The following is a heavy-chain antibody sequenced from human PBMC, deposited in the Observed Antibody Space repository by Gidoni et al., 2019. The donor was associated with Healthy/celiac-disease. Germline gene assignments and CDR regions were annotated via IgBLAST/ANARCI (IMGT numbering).Heavy chain of an antibody. CDR3: ATGAPVTIFGVVIPTQNWYFDL. CDR2: LDPEEGET. CDR1: GYTLTELS. D-gene: IGHD3-3*01. J-gene: IGHJ2*01. Sequence: QVQLVQSGAAVKKPGASVKVSCKVSGYTLTELSMHWVRQAPGKGLEWMGGLDPEEGETIYAQKFQGRVTMTEDTSTDTAYRELSSLRSEDTAVYYCATGAPVTIFGVVIPTQNWYFDLWGRGTLVTVSS. V-gene: IGHV1-24*01.